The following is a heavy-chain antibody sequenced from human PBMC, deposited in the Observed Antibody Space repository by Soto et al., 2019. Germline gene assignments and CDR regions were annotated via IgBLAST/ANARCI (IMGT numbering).Heavy chain of an antibody. Sequence: SLRLSCAASGFTFSDYYMSWIRQAPGKGLEWVSYISSSSSYTNYADSVKGRFTISRDNAKNSLYLQMNSLRAEDTAVYYCARGGDILTGYYTLDYWGQGTLVTVS. D-gene: IGHD3-9*01. J-gene: IGHJ4*02. CDR2: ISSSSSYT. CDR3: ARGGDILTGYYTLDY. CDR1: GFTFSDYY. V-gene: IGHV3-11*05.